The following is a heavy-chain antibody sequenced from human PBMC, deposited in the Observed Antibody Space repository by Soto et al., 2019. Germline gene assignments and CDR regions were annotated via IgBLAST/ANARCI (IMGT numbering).Heavy chain of an antibody. CDR2: ISSGRIYI. J-gene: IGHJ6*02. V-gene: IGHV3-21*01. CDR3: AREEVSRPNTYHCLDV. Sequence: EVQLVESGGGLVKPGGSLRLSCAASGFTFNTYTMNWFRQAPGKGLEWVSGISSGRIYIYYADSVTGRFTISRDDARNTLYLQMNSQRAEDTAVYYCAREEVSRPNTYHCLDVWGQGTTVTVSS. CDR1: GFTFNTYT.